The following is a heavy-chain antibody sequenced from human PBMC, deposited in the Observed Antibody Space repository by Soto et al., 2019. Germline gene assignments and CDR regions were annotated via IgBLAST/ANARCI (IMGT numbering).Heavy chain of an antibody. CDR3: ARDREMATIRTRWGWFDP. J-gene: IGHJ5*02. CDR1: GGTFSSYA. CDR2: IIPIFGTA. Sequence: QVQLVQSGAEVKKPGSSVKVSCKASGGTFSSYAISWVRQAPGQGLEWMGGIIPIFGTANYAQKFQGRVTITADESTSRAYMELSSLRSEDTAVYYCARDREMATIRTRWGWFDPWGQGTLVTVSS. D-gene: IGHD5-12*01. V-gene: IGHV1-69*01.